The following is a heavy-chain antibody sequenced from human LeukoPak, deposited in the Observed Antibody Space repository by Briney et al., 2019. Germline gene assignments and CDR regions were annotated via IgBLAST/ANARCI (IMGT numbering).Heavy chain of an antibody. Sequence: GGSLRLSCEASGFTFSSYSMNWVRQAPGKGLEWVSFISSSSIMYYADSVKGRFTVSRDNAKNSLFLQMNSLRAEDTAVYYCARFQGAVAANYFDYWGQGTLVTVSS. D-gene: IGHD6-19*01. CDR3: ARFQGAVAANYFDY. J-gene: IGHJ4*02. CDR1: GFTFSSYS. CDR2: ISSSSIM. V-gene: IGHV3-48*01.